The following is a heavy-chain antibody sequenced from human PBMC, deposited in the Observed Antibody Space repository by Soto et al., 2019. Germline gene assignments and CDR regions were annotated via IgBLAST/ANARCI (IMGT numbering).Heavy chain of an antibody. CDR1: GFSLSTSGVG. Sequence: QITLKESGPTLVKPTQTLTLTCTFSGFSLSTSGVGVGWIRQPPGKALEWLALIYWDDDKRYSPSLKSRLTITKDTSKNPVVLTMTNMDPVDTATYYCAHLTTVTTSPFFDYWGQGTLVTVSS. V-gene: IGHV2-5*02. CDR2: IYWDDDK. D-gene: IGHD4-17*01. CDR3: AHLTTVTTSPFFDY. J-gene: IGHJ4*02.